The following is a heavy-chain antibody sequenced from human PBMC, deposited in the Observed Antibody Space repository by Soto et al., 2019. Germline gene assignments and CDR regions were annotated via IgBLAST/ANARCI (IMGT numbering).Heavy chain of an antibody. Sequence: EVQLVESGGGLVQPGGSLRLSCAASGFTFSIYNMTWVRQAPGKGLEWVATVKQDGSDKYYVDSVKGRFTISRDNAKNSVSLHMSSVTAEDTAVYFCARGGRIACPEYSWFDPCGQGTLVTVSS. V-gene: IGHV3-7*05. D-gene: IGHD2-21*01. J-gene: IGHJ5*02. CDR2: VKQDGSDK. CDR3: ARGGRIACPEYSWFDP. CDR1: GFTFSIYN.